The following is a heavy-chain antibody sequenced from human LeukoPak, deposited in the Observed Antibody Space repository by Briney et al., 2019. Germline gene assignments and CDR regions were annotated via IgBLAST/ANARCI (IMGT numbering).Heavy chain of an antibody. J-gene: IGHJ4*02. D-gene: IGHD4-11*01. V-gene: IGHV3-30*02. Sequence: GGTLRLSCAASGFTFSSYGMSWVRQAPGKGLEWVAFIRYDGSNKYYADSVKGRFTISRDNSKNTLYLQMNSLRAEDTAVYYCASHYKTTGSNPQPDYWGQGTLVTVSS. CDR1: GFTFSSYG. CDR3: ASHYKTTGSNPQPDY. CDR2: IRYDGSNK.